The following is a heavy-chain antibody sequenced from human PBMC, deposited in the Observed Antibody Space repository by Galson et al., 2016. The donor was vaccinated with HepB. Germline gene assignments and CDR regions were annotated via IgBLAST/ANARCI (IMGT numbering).Heavy chain of an antibody. D-gene: IGHD3-10*01. CDR1: GVSISSSDW. V-gene: IGHV4-4*02. CDR3: ARDNSAMARGIIIRGEVDY. Sequence: SETLSLTCAVSGVSISSSDWWSWVRQPPGQGLEWIGQIFHGGRVNYTPALASRVTISIDTSKNQFSLKLASVTAADTAMYYCARDNSAMARGIIIRGEVDYWGQGTLVTVSS. J-gene: IGHJ4*02. CDR2: IFHGGRV.